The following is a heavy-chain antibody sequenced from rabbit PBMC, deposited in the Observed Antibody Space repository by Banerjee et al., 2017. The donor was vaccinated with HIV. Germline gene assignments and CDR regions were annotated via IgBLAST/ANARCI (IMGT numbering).Heavy chain of an antibody. J-gene: IGHJ4*01. D-gene: IGHD4-2*01. V-gene: IGHV1S45*01. CDR2: IAAGSSSIT. CDR1: GFSFSSSYY. CDR3: ARRADYAGGGNFNL. Sequence: QEQLVESGGGLVQPEGSLTLTCTASGFSFSSSYYMCWVRQAPGKGLEWIACIAAGSSSITYYATWAKGRFTISKTSSTTVTLQMTSLTAADTATYFCARRADYAGGGNFNLWGQGTLVTVS.